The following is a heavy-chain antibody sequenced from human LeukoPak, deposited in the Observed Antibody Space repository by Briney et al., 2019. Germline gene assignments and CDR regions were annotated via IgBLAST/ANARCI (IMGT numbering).Heavy chain of an antibody. Sequence: SVKVSCKASGGTFISYAISWVRQAPGQGLEWMGGIIPIFGTANYAQKFQGRVTITADESTSTAYMELSSLRSEDTAVYYCARGTELSGLAPFLYFQHWGQGTLVTVSS. CDR1: GGTFISYA. CDR3: ARGTELSGLAPFLYFQH. D-gene: IGHD3-22*01. V-gene: IGHV1-69*13. CDR2: IIPIFGTA. J-gene: IGHJ1*01.